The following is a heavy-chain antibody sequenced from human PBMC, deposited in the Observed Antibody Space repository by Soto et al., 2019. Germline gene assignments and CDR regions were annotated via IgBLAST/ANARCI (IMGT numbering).Heavy chain of an antibody. CDR2: IIPMLNVA. CDR1: GGTFNTYT. Sequence: QVQLLQSGAEVRKPGSSVKVSCKASGGTFNTYTFSWVRQAPGQGLEWMGRIIPMLNVANYAQKFQGRVTIIADKSTSTSYMELSNLRSEDTAVYYCAKDLSPYDGSPYYALFDYWGQGTLVTVSS. D-gene: IGHD3-22*01. V-gene: IGHV1-69*08. J-gene: IGHJ4*02. CDR3: AKDLSPYDGSPYYALFDY.